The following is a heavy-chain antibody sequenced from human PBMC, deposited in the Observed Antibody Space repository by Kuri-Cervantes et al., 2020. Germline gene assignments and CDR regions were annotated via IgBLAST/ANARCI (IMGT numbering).Heavy chain of an antibody. CDR3: ANRRDAFDI. Sequence: GGSLRLSCAASGFTFSDYSMTWIRQAPGKGLEWVSYITGSGGTMYYADSVKGRFTISRDNAKNSLYLQMNGLRAEDTAVYYCANRRDAFDIWGKGTTVTVSS. V-gene: IGHV3-11*01. J-gene: IGHJ3*02. CDR2: ITGSGGTM. CDR1: GFTFSDYS.